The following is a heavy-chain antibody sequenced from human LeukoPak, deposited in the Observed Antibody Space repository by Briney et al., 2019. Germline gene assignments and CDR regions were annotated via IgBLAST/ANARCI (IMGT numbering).Heavy chain of an antibody. CDR1: GYTFTGYY. D-gene: IGHD6-13*01. Sequence: ASVKASCKASGYTFTGYYMHWVRQAPGQGLEWMGWINPNSGGTSYAQKFQGRVTMTRDTSISTAYMELSRLRSDDTAVYYCARAGRDIAAAGIWGQGTLVTVSS. J-gene: IGHJ4*02. CDR2: INPNSGGT. CDR3: ARAGRDIAAAGI. V-gene: IGHV1-2*02.